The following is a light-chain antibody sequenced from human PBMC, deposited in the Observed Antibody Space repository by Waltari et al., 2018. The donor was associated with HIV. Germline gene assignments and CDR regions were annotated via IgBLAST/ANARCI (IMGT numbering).Light chain of an antibody. Sequence: EIVMTQSPATLSVSPGKGATLSCRASQSVSSNLAWYQQKPGQVPRLLIYGASTRATGIPARFSGSGSGTEFTLTITSLQSEDFAMYYCHHRGTFGQGTKVEIK. V-gene: IGKV3-15*01. J-gene: IGKJ1*01. CDR3: HHRGT. CDR1: QSVSSN. CDR2: GAS.